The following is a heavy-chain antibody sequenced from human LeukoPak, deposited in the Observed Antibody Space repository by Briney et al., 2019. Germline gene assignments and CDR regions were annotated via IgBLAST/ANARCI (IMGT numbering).Heavy chain of an antibody. Sequence: GGSLRLSCAASGFTFSSYSMHWVRQAPGKGLEWVAVISYDGSNKYYADSVKGRFTITRDNSKNTLYLQMNSLRAEDTAVYYCAKGGWELLYYYYGMDVWGQGTTVTVSS. J-gene: IGHJ6*02. D-gene: IGHD1-26*01. CDR2: ISYDGSNK. CDR3: AKGGWELLYYYYGMDV. V-gene: IGHV3-30*18. CDR1: GFTFSSYS.